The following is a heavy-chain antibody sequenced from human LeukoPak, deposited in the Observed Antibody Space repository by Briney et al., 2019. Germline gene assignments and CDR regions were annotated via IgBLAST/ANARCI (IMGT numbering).Heavy chain of an antibody. CDR3: ARNTIVVVPAARGGGWYYYMDV. V-gene: IGHV4-30-4*08. CDR2: IYYSGST. CDR1: GGSISSYY. Sequence: PSETLSLTCTVSGGSISSYYWSWIRQPPGKGLEWIGYIYYSGSTYYNPSLKSRVTISVDTSKNQFSLKLSSVTAADTAVYYCARNTIVVVPAARGGGWYYYMDVWGKGTTVTVSS. J-gene: IGHJ6*03. D-gene: IGHD2-2*01.